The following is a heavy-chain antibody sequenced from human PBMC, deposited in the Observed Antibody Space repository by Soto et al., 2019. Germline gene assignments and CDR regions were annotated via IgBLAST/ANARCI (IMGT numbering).Heavy chain of an antibody. J-gene: IGHJ6*02. CDR1: GGSFSGYY. CDR2: INHSGST. V-gene: IGHV4-34*01. Sequence: QVQLQQWGAGLLKPSETLSLTCAVYGGSFSGYYWSWIRQPPGKGLEWIGEINHSGSTNYNPSLKRRVTISVDTSKNQFSLNLSSVTAADTAVYYCARGPIGVWGQGTTVTVSS. D-gene: IGHD3-16*02. CDR3: ARGPIGV.